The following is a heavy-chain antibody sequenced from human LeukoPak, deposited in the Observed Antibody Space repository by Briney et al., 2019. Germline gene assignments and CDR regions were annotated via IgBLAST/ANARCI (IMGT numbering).Heavy chain of an antibody. D-gene: IGHD6-13*01. Sequence: SETLSLTCTVSAGSVSGSSYSWGWIRQAPGKGLECIATIYFTGNTYYSPSLQSRVTISIDPSKIRFSLKLITMTPADTAVYYCARHGLIRSGWSHWFDPSGQGSLVSVSS. J-gene: IGHJ5*02. CDR3: ARHGLIRSGWSHWFDP. V-gene: IGHV4-39*01. CDR1: AGSVSGSSYS. CDR2: IYFTGNT.